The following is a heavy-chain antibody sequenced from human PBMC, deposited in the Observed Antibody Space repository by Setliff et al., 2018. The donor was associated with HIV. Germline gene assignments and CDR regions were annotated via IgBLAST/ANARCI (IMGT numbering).Heavy chain of an antibody. V-gene: IGHV1-69*11. CDR1: GGTFINSA. CDR2: IIPILNTG. J-gene: IGHJ4*02. CDR3: ARDTYFDY. Sequence: SVKVSCKASGGTFINSAFTWVRQAPGQGLEWMGSIIPILNTGNYAQKFQNRVTITADESTSTAYMELSSLRSEDTAVYYCARDTYFDYWGQGTLVTVSS.